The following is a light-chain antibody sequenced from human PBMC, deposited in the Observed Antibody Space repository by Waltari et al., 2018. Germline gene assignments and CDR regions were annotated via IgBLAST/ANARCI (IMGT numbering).Light chain of an antibody. Sequence: QSALTQPASVSGSPVQTLTISWTGTSRDVGRYKLVSWYQQYPGEAPKFIILEDNERPSGLSNRFSGSKSGNTASLTISGLQAEDEADYYCCSYAGGYTYVFGTGTKVTVL. V-gene: IGLV2-23*01. CDR3: CSYAGGYTYV. CDR2: EDN. CDR1: SRDVGRYKL. J-gene: IGLJ1*01.